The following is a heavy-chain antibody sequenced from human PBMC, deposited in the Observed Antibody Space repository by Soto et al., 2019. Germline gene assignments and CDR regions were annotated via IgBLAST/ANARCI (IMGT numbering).Heavy chain of an antibody. CDR2: INSDGSRT. V-gene: IGHV3-74*01. CDR3: ARERHNYVTRAFYHYYGLDV. J-gene: IGHJ6*02. Sequence: GGSLSLSCAVSEYSFSICWLHWGRQVPRPGREWVSRINSDGSRTSYEDSVKGRFTVSRDNAKNILYLQMSRLRAEDTAVYYYARERHNYVTRAFYHYYGLDVWGQGTTVTVSS. CDR1: EYSFSICW. D-gene: IGHD4-17*01.